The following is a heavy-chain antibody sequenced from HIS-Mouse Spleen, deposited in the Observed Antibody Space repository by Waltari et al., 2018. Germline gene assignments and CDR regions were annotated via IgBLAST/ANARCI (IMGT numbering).Heavy chain of an antibody. J-gene: IGHJ4*02. V-gene: IGHV3-30-3*01. CDR1: GFTFRSYA. Sequence: QVQLVESGGGVVQPGRSLRLPCEASGFTFRSYAMHWVRQAPGKGLEWVAVISYDGSNKYYADSVKGRFTISRDNSKNTLYLQMNSLRAEDTAVYYCARGFVDTAMVDYWGQGTLVTVSS. CDR3: ARGFVDTAMVDY. D-gene: IGHD5-18*01. CDR2: ISYDGSNK.